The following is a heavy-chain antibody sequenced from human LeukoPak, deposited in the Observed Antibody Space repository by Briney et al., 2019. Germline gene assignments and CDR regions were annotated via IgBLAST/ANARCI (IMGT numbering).Heavy chain of an antibody. V-gene: IGHV3-15*01. J-gene: IGHJ4*02. CDR2: IKSEIDGGTI. CDR1: GFTFSNYD. Sequence: GGSLRLSCAASGFTFSNYDMHWVRQAPGKGLEWVGRIKSEIDGGTIDYAAPVKGRFTISRDDSKNTLYLQMNSLKTEDTAVFYCTVHNFKTTAISYFNCWGQGTLVTVSS. D-gene: IGHD4-17*01. CDR3: TVHNFKTTAISYFNC.